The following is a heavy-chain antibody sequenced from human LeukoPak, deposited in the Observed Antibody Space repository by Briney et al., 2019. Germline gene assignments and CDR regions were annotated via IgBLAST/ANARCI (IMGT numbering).Heavy chain of an antibody. D-gene: IGHD2-21*02. CDR1: GFTFSSYS. J-gene: IGHJ3*02. V-gene: IGHV3-21*01. CDR2: ISSSSSYI. CDR3: ASRNQYCGGDCFWAFDI. Sequence: GGSLRLSCAASGFTFSSYSMNWVRQAPGKGLEWVSSISSSSSYIYYADSVKGRFTISRDNAKSSLYLQMNSLRAEDTAVYYCASRNQYCGGDCFWAFDIWGQGTMVTVSS.